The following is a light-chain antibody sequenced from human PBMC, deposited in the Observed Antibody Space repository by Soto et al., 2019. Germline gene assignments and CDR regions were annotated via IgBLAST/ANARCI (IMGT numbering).Light chain of an antibody. CDR1: QSVSNNY. J-gene: IGKJ5*01. CDR3: QQYGSSSIT. CDR2: GAS. Sequence: IVLTQSPGALSLSPGERATLSCRSSQSVSNNYLAWYQQKPGQAPRLLIYGASNRATGIPDRFSGSGSGTDFTLTISRLEPEDFAVYYCQQYGSSSITFGQGTRLEIK. V-gene: IGKV3-20*01.